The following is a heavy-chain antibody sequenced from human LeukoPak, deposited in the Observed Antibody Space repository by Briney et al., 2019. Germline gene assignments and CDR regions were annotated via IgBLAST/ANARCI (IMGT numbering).Heavy chain of an antibody. CDR1: GLTFSSYW. V-gene: IGHV3-7*01. CDR2: IKQDGSEK. D-gene: IGHD6-13*01. Sequence: GGSLRLSCAASGLTFSSYWMSWVRQAPWQGLEWVANIKQDGSEKYYVDSVKGRFTISRDNAKNSLYLQMNSLRAEDTAVYYCARGKAGPFDYSGQGTLVTVSS. CDR3: ARGKAGPFDY. J-gene: IGHJ4*02.